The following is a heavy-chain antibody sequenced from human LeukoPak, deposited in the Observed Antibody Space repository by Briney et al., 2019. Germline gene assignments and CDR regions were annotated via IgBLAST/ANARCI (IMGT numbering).Heavy chain of an antibody. CDR3: ATALPYYYDSSGEPFDY. D-gene: IGHD3-22*01. CDR1: GFTFSSYG. Sequence: GGSLRLSCAASGFTFSSYGMHWVRQAPGKGLEWVAVISYDGSNKYYADSVKGRFTISRDNSKNTLYLQMNSLRAEDTAVYYCATALPYYYDSSGEPFDYWGREPWSPSPQ. V-gene: IGHV3-30*03. CDR2: ISYDGSNK. J-gene: IGHJ4*02.